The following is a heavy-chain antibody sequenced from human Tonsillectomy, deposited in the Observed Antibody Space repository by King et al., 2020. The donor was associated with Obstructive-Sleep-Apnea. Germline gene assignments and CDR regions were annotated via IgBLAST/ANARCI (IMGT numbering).Heavy chain of an antibody. Sequence: DVQLVESGGGLVQPGGSLRLSCAASGFTFSSYSMNWVRQAPGKGLEWASYISSSSSTIYYADPVKGRFTISRDNAKNSLYLQMNSLRAEDTAVYYCARDNNWNDPYYYGMDVWGQGTTVTVSS. CDR3: ARDNNWNDPYYYGMDV. J-gene: IGHJ6*02. V-gene: IGHV3-48*01. CDR1: GFTFSSYS. D-gene: IGHD1-20*01. CDR2: ISSSSSTI.